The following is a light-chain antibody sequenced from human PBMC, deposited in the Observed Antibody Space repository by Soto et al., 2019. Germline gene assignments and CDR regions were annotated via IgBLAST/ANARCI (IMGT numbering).Light chain of an antibody. V-gene: IGKV1-39*01. CDR1: PSISNY. CDR3: QQSYSNPRT. Sequence: DIQMTQSPSSLSASVGDRVTITCRASPSISNYLNWYQQKPRKAPKLLIYAASSLQSGVTSRFGGCGARSDFSLTISSLHPEDFATYYFQQSYSNPRTFCQGTKVEIK. CDR2: AAS. J-gene: IGKJ1*01.